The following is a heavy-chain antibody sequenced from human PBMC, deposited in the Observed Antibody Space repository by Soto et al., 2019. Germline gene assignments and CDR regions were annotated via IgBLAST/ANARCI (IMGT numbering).Heavy chain of an antibody. Sequence: SGGSLRLSCAASGFTFSNAWMNWVRQAPGKGLEWVAVISYDGSNKYYADSVKGRFTISRDNSKNTLYLQMNSLRAEDTAVYYCAKEVSRGYENYYYYYGMDVWGQGTTVTVSS. D-gene: IGHD5-12*01. V-gene: IGHV3-30*18. J-gene: IGHJ6*02. CDR2: ISYDGSNK. CDR3: AKEVSRGYENYYYYYGMDV. CDR1: GFTFSNAW.